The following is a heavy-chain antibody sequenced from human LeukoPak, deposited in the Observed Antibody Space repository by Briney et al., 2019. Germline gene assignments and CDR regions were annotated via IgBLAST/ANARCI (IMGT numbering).Heavy chain of an antibody. CDR3: AKDQWPSNYYDSSGSND. Sequence: PGGSLRLSCAASGFTFSTYAMHWVRQAPGKGLEWVAVISYDGNNKYYADSVKGRFTISRDNSKNTLYLQMNSLRAEDTAVYYCAKDQWPSNYYDSSGSNDWGQGTLVTVSS. CDR2: ISYDGNNK. V-gene: IGHV3-30*04. CDR1: GFTFSTYA. D-gene: IGHD3-22*01. J-gene: IGHJ4*02.